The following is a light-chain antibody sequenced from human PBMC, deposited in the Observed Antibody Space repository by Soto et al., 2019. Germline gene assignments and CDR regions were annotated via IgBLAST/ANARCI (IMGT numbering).Light chain of an antibody. CDR3: HHYGFGWEA. V-gene: IGKV3-20*01. CDR2: GAS. CDR1: ESLRNNY. Sequence: EIVLTQSPGTLSLSPGDRATVSCRASESLRNNYLAWYQQKPGQAPRLLIYGASTKAAGIPDRFSGSGAGTDFTLTITTLEPEDFAMYFCHHYGFGWEAFGQGTRLEI. J-gene: IGKJ2*01.